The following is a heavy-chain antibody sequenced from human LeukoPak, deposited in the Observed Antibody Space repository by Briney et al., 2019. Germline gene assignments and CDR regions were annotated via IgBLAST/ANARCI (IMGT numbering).Heavy chain of an antibody. CDR1: GFTFSSYE. Sequence: QPGGSLRLSCAASGFTFSSYEMNWVRQAPGKGLEWVSYISSSGSTIYYADSVKGRFTISRDNAKNSLYLQMNSLRAEDTAVYYCARLFRREYYYDSSGKFDYWGQGTLVTVSS. CDR2: ISSSGSTI. V-gene: IGHV3-48*03. CDR3: ARLFRREYYYDSSGKFDY. D-gene: IGHD3-22*01. J-gene: IGHJ4*02.